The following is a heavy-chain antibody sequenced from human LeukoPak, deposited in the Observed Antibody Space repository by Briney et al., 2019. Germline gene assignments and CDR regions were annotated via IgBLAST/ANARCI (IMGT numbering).Heavy chain of an antibody. Sequence: PGGSLRLSCAASGFTFSSYGMHWVRQAPGKGLEWVAVIWYDGSNKYYADSVKGRFTISRDNSKNTLYLQMNSLRAEDTAVYYCARSRIAATYYYYGMDVWGQGTTVTVSS. V-gene: IGHV3-33*01. CDR1: GFTFSSYG. CDR3: ARSRIAATYYYYGMDV. CDR2: IWYDGSNK. J-gene: IGHJ6*02. D-gene: IGHD2-15*01.